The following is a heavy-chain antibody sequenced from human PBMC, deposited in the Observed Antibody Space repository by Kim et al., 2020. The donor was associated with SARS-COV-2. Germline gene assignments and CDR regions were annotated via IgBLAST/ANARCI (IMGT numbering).Heavy chain of an antibody. V-gene: IGHV2-70*01. Sequence: STSLKTRLTISKDTSKNQVVLTMTNMDPVDTATYYCARTSYGDYSPQFDYWGQGTLVTVSS. D-gene: IGHD4-17*01. CDR3: ARTSYGDYSPQFDY. J-gene: IGHJ4*02.